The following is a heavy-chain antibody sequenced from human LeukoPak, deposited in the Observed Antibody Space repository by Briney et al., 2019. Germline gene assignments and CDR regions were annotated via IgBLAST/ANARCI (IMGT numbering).Heavy chain of an antibody. V-gene: IGHV3-21*01. CDR1: GFTFSSYS. CDR2: ISSSSSYI. Sequence: GGSLRLSCAASGFTFSSYSMNWVRQAPGKGLEWVSSISSSSSYIYYADSVKGRFTISRDNAKNSLYLQMNSLRAEDTAVYCCAREATSIMITFGGVPSVFDIWGQGTMVTVSS. J-gene: IGHJ3*02. D-gene: IGHD3-16*01. CDR3: AREATSIMITFGGVPSVFDI.